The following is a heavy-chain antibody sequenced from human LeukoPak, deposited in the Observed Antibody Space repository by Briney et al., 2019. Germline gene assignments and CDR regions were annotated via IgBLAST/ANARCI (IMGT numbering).Heavy chain of an antibody. CDR3: AKSIASYYDFWSGYGDY. Sequence: GGSLRLSCAASGFTFSSYSMNWVRQAPGKGLEWVSSISGSGGNTYYADSVKGRFTISRDNSKNTLYLQMNTLRAEDTAVYYCAKSIASYYDFWSGYGDYWGQGTLVTVSS. J-gene: IGHJ4*02. CDR1: GFTFSSYS. V-gene: IGHV3-23*01. D-gene: IGHD3-3*01. CDR2: ISGSGGNT.